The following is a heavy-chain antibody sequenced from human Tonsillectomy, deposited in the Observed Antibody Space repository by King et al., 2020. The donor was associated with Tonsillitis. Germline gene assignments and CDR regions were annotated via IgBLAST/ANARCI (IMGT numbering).Heavy chain of an antibody. CDR3: AKDICGGGSCYIGVDF. J-gene: IGHJ4*02. D-gene: IGHD2-15*01. CDR1: RFTFDDYA. CDR2: ISGDGGST. V-gene: IGHV3-43*02. Sequence: VQLVESGGGVVQPGGSLRLSCAASRFTFDDYAMHWVRQAPGKGLEWVSLISGDGGSTYYADSVKGRFTISRVNSKNSLYLQMSSLRTEDTAFYYCAKDICGGGSCYIGVDFWGQGTPVTVSS.